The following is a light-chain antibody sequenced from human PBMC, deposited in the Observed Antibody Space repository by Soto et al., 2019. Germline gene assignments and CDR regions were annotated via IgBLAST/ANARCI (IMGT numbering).Light chain of an antibody. CDR1: QSVSNVY. CDR2: DAS. CDR3: QQSGSSPRT. V-gene: IGKV3-20*01. Sequence: EIVLTQSPGTLSLSPGERATLSCRASQSVSNVYLAWYQQKPGQAPRLLIYDASNRATGIPDRFSGSGSGTDFTLTISRLEPEDFAVYYCQQSGSSPRTFGQGTKLEIQ. J-gene: IGKJ2*01.